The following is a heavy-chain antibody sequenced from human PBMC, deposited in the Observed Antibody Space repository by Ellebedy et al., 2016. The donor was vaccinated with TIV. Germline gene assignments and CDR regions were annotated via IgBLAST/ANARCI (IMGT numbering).Heavy chain of an antibody. V-gene: IGHV4-4*02. J-gene: IGHJ4*02. CDR3: AKTSGYSDLGLLDY. CDR2: IYQDGRT. Sequence: SETLSLXCAVSGASISSSNWWSWVRQSPGKGLEWIGEIYQDGRTNYNPSLKSRLTISVDKSKNLFSLGLSSVTAADTAIYYCAKTSGYSDLGLLDYWGRGVLVTVSS. D-gene: IGHD5-12*01. CDR1: GASISSSNW.